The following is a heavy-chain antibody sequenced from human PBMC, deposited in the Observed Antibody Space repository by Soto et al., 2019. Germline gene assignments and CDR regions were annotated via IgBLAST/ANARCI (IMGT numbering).Heavy chain of an antibody. Sequence: PGEALKISCKGFGYSFTSYWIGWVRPMPGKSLEWMGIIYPGDSDTRYSPSFQGQVTISADKSISTAYLQWSSLKASDTAMYYCARLGFSCSGSEDNLFDLWSQGTLVTVSS. J-gene: IGHJ5*02. D-gene: IGHD3-10*02. CDR3: ARLGFSCSGSEDNLFDL. CDR2: IYPGDSDT. CDR1: GYSFTSYW. V-gene: IGHV5-51*01.